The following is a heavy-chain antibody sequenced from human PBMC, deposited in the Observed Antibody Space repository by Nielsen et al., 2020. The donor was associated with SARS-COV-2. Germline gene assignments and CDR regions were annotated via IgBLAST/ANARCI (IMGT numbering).Heavy chain of an antibody. D-gene: IGHD4-17*01. CDR1: GFIFSAFY. CDR3: VTTTVTTFDY. Sequence: GESLKISCAASGFIFSAFYMNWVRQAPGKGLEWVSSISTSGNNIHYADSVKGRFTVSRDNAKNSLYLQMNSLRAEDTAVYYCVTTTVTTFDYWGQGTQVTVSS. J-gene: IGHJ4*02. V-gene: IGHV3-21*01. CDR2: ISTSGNNI.